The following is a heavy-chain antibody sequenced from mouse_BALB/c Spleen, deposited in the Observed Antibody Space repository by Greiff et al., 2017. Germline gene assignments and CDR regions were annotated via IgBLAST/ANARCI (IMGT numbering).Heavy chain of an antibody. V-gene: IGHV5-6-5*01. CDR3: AIMVTTRYYAMDY. CDR2: ISSGGST. D-gene: IGHD2-1*01. CDR1: GFTFSSYA. J-gene: IGHJ4*01. Sequence: EVNVVESGGGLVKPGGSLKLSCAASGFTFSSYAMSWVRQTPEKRLEWVASISSGGSTYYPDSVKGRFTISRDNARNILYLQMSSLRSEDTAMYYCAIMVTTRYYAMDYWGQGTSVTVSS.